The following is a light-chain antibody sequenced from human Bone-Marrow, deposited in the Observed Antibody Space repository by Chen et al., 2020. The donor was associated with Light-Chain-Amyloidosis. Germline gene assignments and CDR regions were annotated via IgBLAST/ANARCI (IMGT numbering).Light chain of an antibody. Sequence: QSALTQPASVSGSPGQSIAISCTGTSSHVGSYNYVSWYQQHPGKAPKLMLYEVSNRPSGVSNRFSGSKSGNTASLTISGLQAEDEADYYCSSYTSSSTSWVFGGGTKLTVL. V-gene: IGLV2-14*01. CDR1: SSHVGSYNY. CDR3: SSYTSSSTSWV. CDR2: EVS. J-gene: IGLJ3*02.